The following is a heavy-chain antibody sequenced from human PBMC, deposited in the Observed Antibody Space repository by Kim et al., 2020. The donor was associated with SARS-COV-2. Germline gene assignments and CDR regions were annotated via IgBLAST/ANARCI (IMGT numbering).Heavy chain of an antibody. J-gene: IGHJ6*02. V-gene: IGHV3-30*04. Sequence: GGSLRLSCAASGFTFGSYAMHWVRQAPGKGLEWVAVISYDGSNKYYADSVKGRFTISRDNSKNTLYLQMNSLRAEDTAVYYCARDGSITIFGVVMTSYGMDVWGQGTTVTVSS. CDR2: ISYDGSNK. D-gene: IGHD3-3*01. CDR3: ARDGSITIFGVVMTSYGMDV. CDR1: GFTFGSYA.